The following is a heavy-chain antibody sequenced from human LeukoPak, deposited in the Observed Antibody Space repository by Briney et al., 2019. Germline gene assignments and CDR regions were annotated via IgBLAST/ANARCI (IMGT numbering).Heavy chain of an antibody. CDR1: GYTFTGYY. J-gene: IGHJ5*02. D-gene: IGHD6-13*01. CDR2: INPNSGGT. CDR3: AREGGSSSWYGDNWFDP. V-gene: IGHV1-2*02. Sequence: ASVKVSCKASGYTFTGYYMHWVRQAPGQGLEWMGWINPNSGGTNYAQKLQGRVTMTRDTSISTAYMELSRLRSDDTAVYYCAREGGSSSWYGDNWFDPWGQGTLVTVSS.